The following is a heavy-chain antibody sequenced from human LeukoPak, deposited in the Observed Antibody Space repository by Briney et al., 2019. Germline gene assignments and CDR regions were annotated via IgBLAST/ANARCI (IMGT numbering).Heavy chain of an antibody. CDR1: GGTFSSYA. CDR2: LIPIFGTA. CDR3: ATYYYDRSGYVRSDY. D-gene: IGHD3-22*01. Sequence: AASVKLSCKASGGTFSSYAISWVRQAPGQGLEWMGGLIPIFGTANYAQKFQGRVTITTYESTSTAYMELSGLRSEDTAVYYCATYYYDRSGYVRSDYGGQGTLVTVSS. J-gene: IGHJ4*02. V-gene: IGHV1-69*05.